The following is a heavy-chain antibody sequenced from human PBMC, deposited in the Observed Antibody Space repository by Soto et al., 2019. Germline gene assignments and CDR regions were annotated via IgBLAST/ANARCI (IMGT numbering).Heavy chain of an antibody. Sequence: QVQLVQSGAEVKKPGSSVKVSCKASGGTFSSYAISWVRQAPGQGLEWMGGIIPIFGTANYAQKFQGRVTIPADDSTSPAYMEVGSLSSEDTAVYYCAMGRGEQPHYYGMDVWGPGTTVTVSS. D-gene: IGHD3-16*01. CDR1: GGTFSSYA. V-gene: IGHV1-69*12. J-gene: IGHJ6*02. CDR2: IIPIFGTA. CDR3: AMGRGEQPHYYGMDV.